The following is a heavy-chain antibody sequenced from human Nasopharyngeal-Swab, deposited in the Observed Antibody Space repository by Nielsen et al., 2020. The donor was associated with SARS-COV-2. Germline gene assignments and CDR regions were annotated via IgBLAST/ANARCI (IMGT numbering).Heavy chain of an antibody. CDR1: GFTFSSYS. Sequence: GESLKISCAASGFTFSSYSMNWVRQAPGEGLEWVSSISSSSSYIYYADSVKGRFTISRDNAKNSLYLQMNSLRAEDTAVYYCARALRWGAFDIWGQGTMVTVSS. J-gene: IGHJ3*02. D-gene: IGHD4-23*01. V-gene: IGHV3-21*01. CDR2: ISSSSSYI. CDR3: ARALRWGAFDI.